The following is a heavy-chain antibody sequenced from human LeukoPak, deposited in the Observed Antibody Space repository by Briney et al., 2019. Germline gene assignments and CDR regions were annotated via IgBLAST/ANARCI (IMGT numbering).Heavy chain of an antibody. V-gene: IGHV3-74*01. CDR3: ANRLVRGALGY. Sequence: GGFLRLSCAASGFTFSSYWMHWVRQAPGKGLVWVSRINSDGSSTSYADSVKGRFTMSRDNSKNTLYLQMNSLRAEDTAVYYCANRLVRGALGYWGQGTLVTVSS. CDR2: INSDGSST. D-gene: IGHD3-10*01. J-gene: IGHJ4*02. CDR1: GFTFSSYW.